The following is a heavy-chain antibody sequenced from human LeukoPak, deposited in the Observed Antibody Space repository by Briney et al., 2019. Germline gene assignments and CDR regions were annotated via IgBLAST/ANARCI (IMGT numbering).Heavy chain of an antibody. V-gene: IGHV1-3*01. Sequence: ASVKVSCKASGYTFTTYAIHWVRQAPGQRPGWMGWINAGNGNIKYSQNFHGRITVTTDTSASTAYMELSSLRSEDAALYYCARYDAGFDCWGQGTLVTVSS. J-gene: IGHJ4*02. CDR2: INAGNGNI. D-gene: IGHD3-10*01. CDR3: ARYDAGFDC. CDR1: GYTFTTYA.